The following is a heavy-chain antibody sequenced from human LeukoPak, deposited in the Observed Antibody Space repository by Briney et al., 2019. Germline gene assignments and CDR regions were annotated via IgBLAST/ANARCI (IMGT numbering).Heavy chain of an antibody. J-gene: IGHJ4*02. CDR3: ARPLDAVAGTSSDY. Sequence: GESLKISCKGSGYSFTNYWIGWVRQMPGKGLEWMGVIYPGDSDTRYSPSFQGQVTISVDKSISTAYLHWSSLEASDTAMYYCARPLDAVAGTSSDYWGQGTLLTVSS. CDR2: IYPGDSDT. CDR1: GYSFTNYW. V-gene: IGHV5-51*01. D-gene: IGHD6-19*01.